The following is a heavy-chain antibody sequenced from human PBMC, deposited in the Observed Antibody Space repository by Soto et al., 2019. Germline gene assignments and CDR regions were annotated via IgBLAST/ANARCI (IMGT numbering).Heavy chain of an antibody. D-gene: IGHD3-10*01. CDR2: ISAYNGNT. Sequence: QVQLVQSGAEVKKPGASVKVSCKASGYTFTSYGISWVRQAPGQGLEWMGWISAYNGNTNYAQKLQGRVTMTTDTATSTAYMELRSLRSDDTAVYYCARGLRSGAFVVRGDYFDYWGQGTLVTVSS. V-gene: IGHV1-18*01. J-gene: IGHJ4*02. CDR1: GYTFTSYG. CDR3: ARGLRSGAFVVRGDYFDY.